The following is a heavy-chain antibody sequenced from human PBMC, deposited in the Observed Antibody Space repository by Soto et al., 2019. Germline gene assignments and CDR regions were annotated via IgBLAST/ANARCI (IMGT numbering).Heavy chain of an antibody. CDR3: ARGPDTIVRDYYGGMDV. J-gene: IGHJ6*02. V-gene: IGHV3-30-3*01. D-gene: IGHD3-10*01. Sequence: QVQLVESGGGVVQPGRSLRLSCAASGFTFSSYAMHWVRQAPGKGLEWVAVISYDGSNKYYADSVKGRFTISRDNSKNSLYQRMNSVRAEDTAVYYCARGPDTIVRDYYGGMDVWGQGTTVTVSS. CDR1: GFTFSSYA. CDR2: ISYDGSNK.